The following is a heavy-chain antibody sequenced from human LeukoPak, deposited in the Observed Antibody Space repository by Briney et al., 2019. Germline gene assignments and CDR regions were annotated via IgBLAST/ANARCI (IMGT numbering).Heavy chain of an antibody. CDR3: TRSRTPFYYYGMDV. D-gene: IGHD1-1*01. CDR2: IDPNRGGS. Sequence: ASVRVSCKASGYSFSEFYIHWIRLAPGQGLEWMGWIDPNRGGSHHAPKFQGRATLTGDTSTRTVHMDLTWLTSADTAIYYCTRSRTPFYYYGMDVWGQGPSVTVSS. V-gene: IGHV1-2*02. J-gene: IGHJ6*02. CDR1: GYSFSEFY.